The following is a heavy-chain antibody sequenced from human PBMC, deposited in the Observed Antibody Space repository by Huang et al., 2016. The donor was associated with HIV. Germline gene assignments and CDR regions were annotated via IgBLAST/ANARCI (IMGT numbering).Heavy chain of an antibody. CDR2: ISNEGSTK. CDR3: ARSEPSRYYFDY. Sequence: QVQLVESGGGVVQPGTSLRLSCAASGFTFSNYAMNGVRQAPGKGLEWVAVISNEGSTKYYADSVKGRFTISRDNSKNTVYLQMNSLRAEGTAVYYCARSEPSRYYFDYWGQGTLVTVSS. CDR1: GFTFSNYA. V-gene: IGHV3-30-3*01. J-gene: IGHJ4*02.